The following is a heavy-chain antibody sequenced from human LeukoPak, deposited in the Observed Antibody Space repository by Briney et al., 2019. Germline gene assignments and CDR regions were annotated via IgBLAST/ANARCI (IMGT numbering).Heavy chain of an antibody. CDR2: IYHTGST. CDR1: GYSISSGYY. CDR3: ATYDNTGYYFAY. J-gene: IGHJ4*02. Sequence: SETLSLTCTVSGYSISSGYYWGWIRQPPGKGPEWIGSIYHTGSTYRNASLESRVSISVDTSKNQFSLKLSSMTAADTALYYCATYDNTGYYFAYWGQGSLVTVSS. V-gene: IGHV4-38-2*02. D-gene: IGHD3-22*01.